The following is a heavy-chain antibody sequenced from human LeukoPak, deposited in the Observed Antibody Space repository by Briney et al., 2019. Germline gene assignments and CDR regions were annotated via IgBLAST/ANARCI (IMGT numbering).Heavy chain of an antibody. CDR1: GYTLTGYY. D-gene: IGHD6-19*01. Sequence: ASVKVSCKASGYTLTGYYMHWVRQAPGQGLEWMGIINPSGGSTSYAQKFQGRVTMTRDMSTSTVYMELSSLRSEDTAVYYCARGPRDSSGWYYYFDYWGQGTLVTVSS. CDR3: ARGPRDSSGWYYYFDY. V-gene: IGHV1-46*01. CDR2: INPSGGST. J-gene: IGHJ4*02.